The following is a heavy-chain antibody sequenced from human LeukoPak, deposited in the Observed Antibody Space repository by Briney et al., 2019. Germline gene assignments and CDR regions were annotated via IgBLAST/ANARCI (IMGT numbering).Heavy chain of an antibody. D-gene: IGHD6-19*01. Sequence: QTGGSLRLSCAASGFTFSSYEMNWVRQTPGKGLEWVSYISSSGSTIHYADSVGGRFTISRDNAKNSLYLQMNSLRPEDTAVYYCARVASSGYYEGDYWGQGTLVTVSS. CDR1: GFTFSSYE. J-gene: IGHJ4*02. CDR3: ARVASSGYYEGDY. V-gene: IGHV3-48*03. CDR2: ISSSGSTI.